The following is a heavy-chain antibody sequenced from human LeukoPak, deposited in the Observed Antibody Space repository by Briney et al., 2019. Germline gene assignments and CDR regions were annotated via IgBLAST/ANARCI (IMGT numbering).Heavy chain of an antibody. CDR2: MNPNSGNT. D-gene: IGHD1-26*01. Sequence: GASVKVSCKASGYTFTSYDINWVRQATGQGLEWMGWMNPNSGNTGYAQKFQGRVTITRNTSISTAYMELSSLRSDDTAVYYCARVGPTHYYYFLDVWGKGTTVTVSS. CDR1: GYTFTSYD. J-gene: IGHJ6*04. V-gene: IGHV1-8*03. CDR3: ARVGPTHYYYFLDV.